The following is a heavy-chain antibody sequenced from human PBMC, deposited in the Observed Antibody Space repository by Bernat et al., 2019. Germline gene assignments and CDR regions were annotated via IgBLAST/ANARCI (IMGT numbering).Heavy chain of an antibody. CDR2: ISSSSSTI. CDR3: AIAAAGQYYYGMDV. Sequence: EVQLVESGGGLVQPGGSLRLSCAASGFTFSSYSMNWVRQAPGKGLEWVSYISSSSSTIYYADSVKGRFTISRDNAKNSLCLQMNSLGAEDTAVYYCAIAAAGQYYYGMDVWGQGTTVTVSS. CDR1: GFTFSSYS. D-gene: IGHD6-13*01. J-gene: IGHJ6*02. V-gene: IGHV3-48*01.